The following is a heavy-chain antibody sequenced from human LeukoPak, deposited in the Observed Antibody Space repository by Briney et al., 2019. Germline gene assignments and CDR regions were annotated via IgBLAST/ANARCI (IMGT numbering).Heavy chain of an antibody. CDR3: AKTRPLDSSSWSHGDY. CDR1: GFTFSNYA. Sequence: GGSLRLLCAASGFTFSNYAINWVRQAPGEGLEWVSGISANGGGTYYADSVKGRFTISRDNSKNTLYLQMNSLRAEDTAVYYRAKTRPLDSSSWSHGDYWGQGTLVTVSS. V-gene: IGHV3-23*01. CDR2: ISANGGGT. J-gene: IGHJ4*02. D-gene: IGHD6-13*01.